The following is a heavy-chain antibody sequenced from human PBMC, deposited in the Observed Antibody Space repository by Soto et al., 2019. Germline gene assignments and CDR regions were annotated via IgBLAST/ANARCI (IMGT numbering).Heavy chain of an antibody. CDR2: IYDSGST. D-gene: IGHD4-17*01. V-gene: IGHV4-31*03. CDR1: GGSISSGFYY. J-gene: IGHJ2*01. CDR3: ARTNTMTTAGGGFRYFDL. Sequence: QVQLQESGPGLVKPSQTLSLTCTVSGGSISSGFYYWSWIRQHPGKGLEWIGYIYDSGSTYYSPSLKSRVNISVDTSKSQFSLKLSSVTAADTAVYFCARTNTMTTAGGGFRYFDLWGRGTLVTVSS.